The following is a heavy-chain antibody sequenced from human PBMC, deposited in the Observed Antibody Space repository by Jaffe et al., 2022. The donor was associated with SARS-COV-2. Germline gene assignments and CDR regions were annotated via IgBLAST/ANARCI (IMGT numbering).Heavy chain of an antibody. V-gene: IGHV3-23*01. CDR2: ISGSGGST. CDR3: ANWDSNGSYAFDI. CDR1: GFTFSSYA. J-gene: IGHJ3*02. D-gene: IGHD6-25*01. Sequence: EVQLLESGGGLVQPGGSLRLSCAASGFTFSSYAMSWVRQAPGKGLEWVSAISGSGGSTYYADSVKGRFTISRDNSKNTLYLQMNSLRAEDTAVYYCANWDSNGSYAFDIWGQGTMVTVSS.